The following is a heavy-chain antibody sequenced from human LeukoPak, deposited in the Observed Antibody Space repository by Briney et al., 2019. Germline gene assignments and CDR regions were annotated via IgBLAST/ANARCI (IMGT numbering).Heavy chain of an antibody. CDR3: ARESASRGFFDP. CDR2: IYSGGST. D-gene: IGHD2-2*01. V-gene: IGHV3-53*01. Sequence: GGSLRLPCAASGFTVSSNYMSWVRQAPGKGLEWVSIIYSGGSTYYAESVKGRFTISRDNSKNTLYLQMNSLRAEDTAVYYCARESASRGFFDPWGQGTLVTVSS. J-gene: IGHJ5*02. CDR1: GFTVSSNY.